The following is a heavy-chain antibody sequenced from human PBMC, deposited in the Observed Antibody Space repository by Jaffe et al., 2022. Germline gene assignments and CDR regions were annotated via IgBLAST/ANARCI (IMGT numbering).Heavy chain of an antibody. D-gene: IGHD6-19*01. Sequence: EVQLVESGGGLVQPGGSLRLSCAASGFTFSSYAMHWVRQAPGKGLEYVSAISSNGGSTYYANSVKGRFTISRDNSKNTLYLQMGSLRAEDMAVYYCARDAAGYSSGWFAFDIWGQGTMVTVSS. CDR2: ISSNGGST. CDR3: ARDAAGYSSGWFAFDI. V-gene: IGHV3-64*01. CDR1: GFTFSSYA. J-gene: IGHJ3*02.